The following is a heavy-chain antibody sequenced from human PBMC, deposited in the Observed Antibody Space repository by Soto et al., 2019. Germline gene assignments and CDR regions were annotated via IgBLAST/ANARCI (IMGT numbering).Heavy chain of an antibody. CDR3: ARVIQPYSNYYYYYGMDV. D-gene: IGHD4-4*01. Sequence: GGSLRLSCAASGFTFSSYSMNWVRQAPGKGLEWVSSISSSSSYIYYADSVKGRFTISRDNAKNSLYLQMNSLRAEDTAVYYCARVIQPYSNYYYYYGMDVWGQGTTVTVSS. CDR1: GFTFSSYS. J-gene: IGHJ6*02. CDR2: ISSSSSYI. V-gene: IGHV3-21*01.